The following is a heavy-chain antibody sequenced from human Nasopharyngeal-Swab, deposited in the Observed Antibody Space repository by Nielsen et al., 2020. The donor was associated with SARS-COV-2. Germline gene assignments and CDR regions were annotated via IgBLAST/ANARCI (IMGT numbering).Heavy chain of an antibody. J-gene: IGHJ4*02. CDR1: GYTFTNYY. Sequence: ASVKVSCKASGYTFTNYYMHWVRQAPGQGLEWMGIINPSGGSTSYAQKFQGRVTMTRDTSTSTVYMELSSLRSEDTAVYYCARAYNWNDGGGYWGQGTLVTVSS. CDR3: ARAYNWNDGGGY. D-gene: IGHD1-20*01. CDR2: INPSGGST. V-gene: IGHV1-46*01.